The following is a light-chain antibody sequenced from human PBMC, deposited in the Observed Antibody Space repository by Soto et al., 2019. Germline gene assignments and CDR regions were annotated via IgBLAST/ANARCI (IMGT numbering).Light chain of an antibody. CDR2: SDN. CDR3: AAWDVSLVV. J-gene: IGLJ2*01. V-gene: IGLV1-44*01. CDR1: SSNIGTNT. Sequence: QSVLTQPPSVSGTPGQRVTISCSGSSSNIGTNTVIWYQQLPGAAPKLLIYSDNQRPSGVPDRFSGSKSGTSASLAISGLQSEDEADYYCAAWDVSLVVFGGGNKLTVL.